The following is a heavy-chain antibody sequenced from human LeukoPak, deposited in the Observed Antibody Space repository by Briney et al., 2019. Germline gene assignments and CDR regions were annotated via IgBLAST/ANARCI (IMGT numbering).Heavy chain of an antibody. D-gene: IGHD7-27*01. J-gene: IGHJ4*02. Sequence: GGSLRLSCAASGFTFSSYEMNWVRQAPGKGLEWVSYISSSGSTIYYADSMKGRFTISRDNAKNSLYLQMNSLRAEDTAVYYCARDHGETFDYWGQGTLVTVSS. CDR2: ISSSGSTI. CDR3: ARDHGETFDY. CDR1: GFTFSSYE. V-gene: IGHV3-48*03.